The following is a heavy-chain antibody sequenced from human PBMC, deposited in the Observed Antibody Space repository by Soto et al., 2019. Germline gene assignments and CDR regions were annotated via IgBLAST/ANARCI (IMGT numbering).Heavy chain of an antibody. Sequence: QVQLQESGPGLVKPSQTLSLTCTVSGGSMSGDDYYWSWIRQPPGKGLEWIGYIYDSGSTSYNPSLQSRVTMSLDTSNNQLSLKLNSVTAADTAVYYCARGGHFTRDWLLLRYCYFDLWGRGTLVSVSS. V-gene: IGHV4-30-4*01. CDR1: GGSMSGDDYY. CDR2: IYDSGST. D-gene: IGHD3-9*01. J-gene: IGHJ2*01. CDR3: ARGGHFTRDWLLLRYCYFDL.